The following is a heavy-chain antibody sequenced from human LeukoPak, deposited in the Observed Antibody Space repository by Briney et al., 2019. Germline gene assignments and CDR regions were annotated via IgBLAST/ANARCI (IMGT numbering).Heavy chain of an antibody. Sequence: GGSLRLSCAASGFTFSSYSMNWVRQAPGKGLEWVSSISSSSSYIHYADSVKGRLTISRDNAKNSLYLQMNSLRAEDTAVYYCTTDWSDFWSGSGMDVWGQGTTVTVSS. CDR2: ISSSSSYI. V-gene: IGHV3-21*01. J-gene: IGHJ6*02. CDR3: TTDWSDFWSGSGMDV. D-gene: IGHD3-3*01. CDR1: GFTFSSYS.